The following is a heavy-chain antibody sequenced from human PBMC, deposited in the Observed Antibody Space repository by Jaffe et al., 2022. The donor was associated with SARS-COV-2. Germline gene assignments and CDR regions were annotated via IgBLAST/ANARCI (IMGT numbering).Heavy chain of an antibody. V-gene: IGHV3-9*01. J-gene: IGHJ4*02. Sequence: EVQLVESGGGLVQPGRSLRLSCAASGFTFDDYAMHWVRQAPGKGLEWVSGISWNSGSIGYADSVKGRFTISRDNAKNSLYLQMNSLRAEDTALYYCARWYSSGWSDYYFDYWGQGTLVTVSS. CDR2: ISWNSGSI. CDR3: ARWYSSGWSDYYFDY. D-gene: IGHD6-19*01. CDR1: GFTFDDYA.